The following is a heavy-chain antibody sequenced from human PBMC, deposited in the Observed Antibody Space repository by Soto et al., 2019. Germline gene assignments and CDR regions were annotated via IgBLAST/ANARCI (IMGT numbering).Heavy chain of an antibody. CDR1: GFTFSDYY. CDR3: ARDPGIYYGMDV. Sequence: QVHLVESGGGLVKPGGSLRLSCAASGFTFSDYYMTWLRQATGKGLEWLSYISSGGITIYYADSVKGRFTVYRDNAKNAMFLQKYNLRVEDTAVDYCARDPGIYYGMDVWGQGTTVTVSS. J-gene: IGHJ6*02. CDR2: ISSGGITI. V-gene: IGHV3-11*01. D-gene: IGHD3-10*01.